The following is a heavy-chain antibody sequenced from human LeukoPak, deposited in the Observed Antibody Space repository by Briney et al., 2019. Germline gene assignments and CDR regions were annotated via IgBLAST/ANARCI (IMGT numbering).Heavy chain of an antibody. Sequence: GASVKVSCKASGHTFTGQYMHWVRQAPGQGLEWMGWINPKSGGTKYAQKFQGRVTMTTDTSMSTAYMELSRLRFDDTAVYFWARDRSENWFDSWGQGTLVTVSS. V-gene: IGHV1-2*02. CDR3: ARDRSENWFDS. CDR1: GHTFTGQY. CDR2: INPKSGGT. D-gene: IGHD3-10*01. J-gene: IGHJ5*01.